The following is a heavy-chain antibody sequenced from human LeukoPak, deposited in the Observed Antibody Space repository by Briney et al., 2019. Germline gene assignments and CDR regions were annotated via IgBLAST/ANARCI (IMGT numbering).Heavy chain of an antibody. CDR2: IYYSGST. D-gene: IGHD4-17*01. J-gene: IGHJ3*02. CDR1: GGSFSGFY. V-gene: IGHV4-59*01. CDR3: ARVGDYGRAFDI. Sequence: PSETLSLTCAVYGGSFSGFYWSWIRQPPGKGLEWIGYIYYSGSTNYNPSPKSRVTISVDTSKNQFSLKLNSVTAADTAVYYCARVGDYGRAFDIWGQGTMVTVSS.